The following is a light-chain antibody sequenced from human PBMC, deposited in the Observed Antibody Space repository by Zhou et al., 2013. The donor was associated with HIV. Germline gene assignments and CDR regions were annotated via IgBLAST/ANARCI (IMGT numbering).Light chain of an antibody. V-gene: IGKV1-5*03. Sequence: DIQMTQSPSTVSASVGDRVTITCRASQSISNWLAWYQQKPGKAPNLLIYKASTLQSGVPSRFSGSGSGTEFTLTISSLQPDDFATYYCQQYNTYPCTFGQGTKLEIK. CDR2: KAS. J-gene: IGKJ2*02. CDR1: QSISNW. CDR3: QQYNTYPCT.